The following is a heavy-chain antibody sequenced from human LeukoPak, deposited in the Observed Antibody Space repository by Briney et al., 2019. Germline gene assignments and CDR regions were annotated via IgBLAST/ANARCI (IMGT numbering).Heavy chain of an antibody. D-gene: IGHD3-10*01. CDR3: ARDARITMVRGVGAGDGMDV. J-gene: IGHJ6*02. CDR2: ISSSSSYI. V-gene: IGHV3-21*01. CDR1: GFIFNTYN. Sequence: KPGGSLRLSCAASGFIFNTYNMNWVRQAPGKGLEWVSSISSSSSYIYYADSVKGRFTISRDNAKNSLYLQMNSLRAEDTAVYYCARDARITMVRGVGAGDGMDVWGQGTTVTVSS.